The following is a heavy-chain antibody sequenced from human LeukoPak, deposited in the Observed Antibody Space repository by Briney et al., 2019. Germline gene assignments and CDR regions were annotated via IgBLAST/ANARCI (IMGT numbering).Heavy chain of an antibody. CDR1: GFTFSSYA. J-gene: IGHJ4*02. V-gene: IGHV3-23*01. CDR3: AKGMVRGVIIAKSHFDY. CDR2: ISGSGGST. Sequence: GGSLRLSCVASGFTFSSYAMSWVRQAPGKGLEWVSAISGSGGSTYYADSVKGRFTISRDNSKNTLYLQMNSLRAEDTAVYYCAKGMVRGVIIAKSHFDYWGQGTLVTVSS. D-gene: IGHD3-10*01.